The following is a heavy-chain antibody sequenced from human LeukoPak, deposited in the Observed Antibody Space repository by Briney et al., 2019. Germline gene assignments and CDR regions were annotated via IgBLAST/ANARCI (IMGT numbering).Heavy chain of an antibody. D-gene: IGHD4-11*01. CDR1: GFTFSSFP. Sequence: GGSLRLSCAASGFTFSSFPMGWVRQAPGTGLEWVSIIGGNGGGTYYADSVKGRFTISRDNSKNTLNSLRAEDTAVYFCAKGRATTTSFDYWGQGTLVTVSS. J-gene: IGHJ4*02. CDR2: IGGNGGGT. CDR3: AKGRATTTSFDY. V-gene: IGHV3-23*01.